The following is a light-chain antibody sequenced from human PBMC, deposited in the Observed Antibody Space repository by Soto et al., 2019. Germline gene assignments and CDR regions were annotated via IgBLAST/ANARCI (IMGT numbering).Light chain of an antibody. CDR1: HSLTTY. J-gene: IGKJ5*01. Sequence: EVVMKQSPATLSVSTGETATLSCSASHSLTTYLACYQQQPVQAPRLLIYAASTRATAVPDRFSGSGSGTDFTLTITSLQSDDFAVYFCQQYTDWPIPFGEVT. CDR2: AAS. CDR3: QQYTDWPIP. V-gene: IGKV3-15*01.